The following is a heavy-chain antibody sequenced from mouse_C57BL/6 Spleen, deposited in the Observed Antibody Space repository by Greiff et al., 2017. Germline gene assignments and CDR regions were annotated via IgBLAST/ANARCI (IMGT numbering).Heavy chain of an antibody. V-gene: IGHV1-50*01. CDR2: IDPSASYT. D-gene: IGHD1-1*01. Sequence: QVQLQQPGAELVKPGASVKLSCKASGYTFTSYWMQWVKQRPGQGLEWIGEIDPSASYTNYNQKFKGKATLTVDTSSSTAYMQLSSLTSEDSAVYYCASHYYGSRYSWYCDVGGTGTTVTVSS. J-gene: IGHJ1*03. CDR1: GYTFTSYW. CDR3: ASHYYGSRYSWYCDV.